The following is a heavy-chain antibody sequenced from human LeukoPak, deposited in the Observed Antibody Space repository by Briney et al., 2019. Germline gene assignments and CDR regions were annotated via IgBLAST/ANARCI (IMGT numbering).Heavy chain of an antibody. CDR1: GFTFSSYG. CDR3: AKDERNWNYNLASQTYD. D-gene: IGHD1-7*01. Sequence: GGSLRLSCAASGFTFSSYGMHWVRQAPGKGLEWVAFIRYDGSNKFYADSVKGRFTVSRDNSKNTLYLQMSSLRAEDTAVYYCAKDERNWNYNLASQTYDWGQGTLVTVSS. V-gene: IGHV3-30*02. J-gene: IGHJ4*02. CDR2: IRYDGSNK.